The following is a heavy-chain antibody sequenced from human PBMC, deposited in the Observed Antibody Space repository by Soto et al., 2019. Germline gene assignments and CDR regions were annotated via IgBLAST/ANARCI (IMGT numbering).Heavy chain of an antibody. J-gene: IGHJ5*02. V-gene: IGHV1-18*04. D-gene: IGHD4-17*01. CDR2: ISAYNGNT. Sequence: QVQLVQSGAEVKKPGASVKVSCKASGYTFTSYGISWVRQAPGQGLEWMGWISAYNGNTNYAQKLQGRVTMTTDTSTSTAYMELRSLRSDVTAVYYCARDFHGDYGDYVGWFDPWGQGTLVTVSS. CDR3: ARDFHGDYGDYVGWFDP. CDR1: GYTFTSYG.